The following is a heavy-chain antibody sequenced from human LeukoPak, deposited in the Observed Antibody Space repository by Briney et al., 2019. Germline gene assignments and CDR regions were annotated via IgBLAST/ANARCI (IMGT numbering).Heavy chain of an antibody. V-gene: IGHV1-18*01. Sequence: ASVKVSCKASGYTFTSYGISWVRQAPGQGLEWMGWVSAKTGHTNYAQHHRGRVTMTTDTYTTTAYLELRSLRSDDTAVYYCARDSGNTGWFDPWGQGTLVTVSS. D-gene: IGHD6-19*01. CDR3: ARDSGNTGWFDP. CDR1: GYTFTSYG. CDR2: VSAKTGHT. J-gene: IGHJ5*02.